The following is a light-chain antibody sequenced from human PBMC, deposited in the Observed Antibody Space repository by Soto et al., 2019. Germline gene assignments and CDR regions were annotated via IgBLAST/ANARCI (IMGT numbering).Light chain of an antibody. J-gene: IGKJ1*01. CDR3: QQYNSYWT. CDR2: DAS. CDR1: QSISSW. V-gene: IGKV1-5*01. Sequence: EIHMTHSPSTLSASVLDRVTITFRASQSISSWLAWYQQKPGKAPKLLIYDASSLESGVPSRFSGSGSGTEFTLTISSLQPDDFATYYCQQYNSYWTFGQGTKVDIK.